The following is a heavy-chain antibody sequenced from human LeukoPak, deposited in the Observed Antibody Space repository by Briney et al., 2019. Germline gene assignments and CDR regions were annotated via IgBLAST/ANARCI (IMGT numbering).Heavy chain of an antibody. V-gene: IGHV3-11*01. J-gene: IGHJ4*02. Sequence: GGSLRLSRAASGFTFSDYYMSWLRQAPGKGLEWVSYISSSGSTIYYADSVKGRFAISRDNAKNSLYLQMNSLRAEDTAVYYCARDGQWLANPCDYWGQGTLVTVSS. CDR1: GFTFSDYY. CDR3: ARDGQWLANPCDY. CDR2: ISSSGSTI. D-gene: IGHD6-19*01.